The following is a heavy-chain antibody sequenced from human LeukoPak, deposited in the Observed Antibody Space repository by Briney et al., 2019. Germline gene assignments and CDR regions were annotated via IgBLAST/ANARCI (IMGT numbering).Heavy chain of an antibody. J-gene: IGHJ4*02. D-gene: IGHD3-16*02. CDR2: ISGRGANT. CDR3: AKERAGYTNPYYFDY. CDR1: GFIFSTYA. Sequence: GGSLSLSCAVCGFIFSTYAMSGVRHAPGKGLEGVSTISGRGANTYYADSVRGRFTISRDNSKNTLYLHMNSLRAEDTAVYYCAKERAGYTNPYYFDYWGQGTLVTVSS. V-gene: IGHV3-23*01.